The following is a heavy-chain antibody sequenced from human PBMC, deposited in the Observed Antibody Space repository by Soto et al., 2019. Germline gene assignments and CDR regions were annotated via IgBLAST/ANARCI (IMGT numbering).Heavy chain of an antibody. CDR3: AKALDAIVPAINYYYYGMAV. Sequence: PGGSLRLSCAASGFTFDDYTMHWVRQAPGKGLEWVSLISWDGGSTYYADSVKGRFTISRDNSKNSLYLQMNSLRTEDTALYYCAKALDAIVPAINYYYYGMAVWGQGTTVTVSS. J-gene: IGHJ6*02. CDR2: ISWDGGST. D-gene: IGHD5-18*01. V-gene: IGHV3-43*01. CDR1: GFTFDDYT.